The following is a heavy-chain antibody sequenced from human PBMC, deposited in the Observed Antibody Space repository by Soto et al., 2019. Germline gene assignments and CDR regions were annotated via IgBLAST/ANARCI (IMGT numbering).Heavy chain of an antibody. J-gene: IGHJ6*02. CDR3: AKDQGIAARPTQNYYYCRDV. Sequence: GGSLRLSCAASGFTFSSYAMSWVRQAPGKGLEWVSAISGSGGSTYYADSVKGRFTISRDTSKNTLYLQMNSLRAEDTAVYYCAKDQGIAARPTQNYYYCRDVWGQGTTVTGS. V-gene: IGHV3-23*01. CDR1: GFTFSSYA. CDR2: ISGSGGST. D-gene: IGHD6-6*01.